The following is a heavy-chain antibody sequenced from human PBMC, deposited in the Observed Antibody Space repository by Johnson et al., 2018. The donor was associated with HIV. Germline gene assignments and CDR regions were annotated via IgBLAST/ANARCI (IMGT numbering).Heavy chain of an antibody. CDR1: GFTFSDYY. V-gene: IGHV3-11*04. CDR2: ISSSGSTI. J-gene: IGHJ3*01. Sequence: QMQLVESGGGVVQPGRSLRLSCAASGFTFSDYYMSWIRQAPGKGLEWVSYISSSGSTIYYADSVKGRFTISRDNAQNSLYLQMNSLRAGDTAVYYCVRGLYSSAWYFGDLDAFDVWGQGTMVTVSS. D-gene: IGHD6-19*01. CDR3: VRGLYSSAWYFGDLDAFDV.